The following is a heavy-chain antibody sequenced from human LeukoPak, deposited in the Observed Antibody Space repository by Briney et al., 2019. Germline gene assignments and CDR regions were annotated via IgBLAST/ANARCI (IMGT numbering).Heavy chain of an antibody. Sequence: GGSLRLSCAASGFTVSSNYMSWVRQAPGKGLEWVSVIYSGGSTYYADSAKGRFTISRDNSKNTLYLQMNSLRAEDTAVYYCARVKDPGTTSYYFDYWGQGTLVTVSS. D-gene: IGHD1-1*01. CDR2: IYSGGST. J-gene: IGHJ4*02. V-gene: IGHV3-53*01. CDR1: GFTVSSNY. CDR3: ARVKDPGTTSYYFDY.